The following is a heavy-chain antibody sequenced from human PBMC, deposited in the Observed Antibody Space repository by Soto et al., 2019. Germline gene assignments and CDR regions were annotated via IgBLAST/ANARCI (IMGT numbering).Heavy chain of an antibody. Sequence: EVQLVESGGGLVQPGGSLRLSCAASGFIFSSHWMHWVRQAPGKGLVWVSHIGPDGSDMRDADSVQGRFTISRDNARNTLYLQMNSLRDQDTAVYYSVRDNNWSYDYWGQGILVTVSS. V-gene: IGHV3-74*01. CDR1: GFIFSSHW. CDR2: IGPDGSDM. D-gene: IGHD1-1*01. CDR3: VRDNNWSYDY. J-gene: IGHJ4*02.